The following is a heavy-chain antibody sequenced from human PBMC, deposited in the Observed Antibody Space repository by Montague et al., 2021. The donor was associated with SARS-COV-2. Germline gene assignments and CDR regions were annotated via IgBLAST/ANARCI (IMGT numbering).Heavy chain of an antibody. CDR3: AREGLNNWIDS. V-gene: IGHV4-59*01. Sequence: SETLSLTCSVSNGSITRYFWSWIRQPPGKRLEWIGYIYYRGSTNYNPSLESRVTMSVDTSKNQFSLKLRFVTAADTAVYYCAREGLNNWIDSWGQGTPVIVSS. CDR1: NGSITRYF. CDR2: IYYRGST. J-gene: IGHJ5*01.